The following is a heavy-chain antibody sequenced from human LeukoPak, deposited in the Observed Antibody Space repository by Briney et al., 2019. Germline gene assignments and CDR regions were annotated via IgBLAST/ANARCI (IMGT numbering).Heavy chain of an antibody. D-gene: IGHD5-12*01. V-gene: IGHV4-34*01. Sequence: SETLSLTCAVYGGSFSGYYWSWIRQPPGKGLEWIGEINHSGSTNYNPSLESRVTISVDTSKNQFSLKLSSLTAADTAVYYCARAYSPGYNGLDPFRYWGQGTLVTVSS. CDR2: INHSGST. J-gene: IGHJ4*02. CDR1: GGSFSGYY. CDR3: ARAYSPGYNGLDPFRY.